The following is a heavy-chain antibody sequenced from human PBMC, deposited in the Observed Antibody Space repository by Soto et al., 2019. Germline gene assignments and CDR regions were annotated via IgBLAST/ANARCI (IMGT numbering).Heavy chain of an antibody. Sequence: ASVKVSCKASGGTFSSYAISWVRQAPGQGLEWMGGIIPIFGTANYAQKFQGRVTITADESTSTAYMELSSLRSEDKAVYYCARDDKIGIKIFGKVYYYGMDVWGQGTTVTVSS. D-gene: IGHD3-3*01. J-gene: IGHJ6*02. CDR3: ARDDKIGIKIFGKVYYYGMDV. CDR1: GGTFSSYA. V-gene: IGHV1-69*13. CDR2: IIPIFGTA.